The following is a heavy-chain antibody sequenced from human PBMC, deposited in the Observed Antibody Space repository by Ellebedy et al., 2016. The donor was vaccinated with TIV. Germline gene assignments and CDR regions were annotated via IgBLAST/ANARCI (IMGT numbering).Heavy chain of an antibody. J-gene: IGHJ6*03. D-gene: IGHD2/OR15-2a*01. CDR2: AYHSGST. CDR1: DGSIRPYY. Sequence: SETLSLTCVVSDGSIRPYYWTWNRQPPGRGLEWIGYAYHSGSTDSNPSLESRVTISVDTSKSQISLRLTSVTAADTAVYYCARVGTELVTVEEYYYYMDVWGKGTTVTVSS. V-gene: IGHV4-59*01. CDR3: ARVGTELVTVEEYYYYMDV.